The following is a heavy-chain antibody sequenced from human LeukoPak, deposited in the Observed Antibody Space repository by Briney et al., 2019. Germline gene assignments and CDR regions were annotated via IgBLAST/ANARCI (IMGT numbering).Heavy chain of an antibody. J-gene: IGHJ4*02. CDR3: ARGLRGRIAAALWDY. CDR2: IYYSGST. CDR1: GGSISSGGYY. D-gene: IGHD6-13*01. Sequence: SQTLSLTCTVSGGSISSGGYYWSWIRQHPGKGLEWTGYIYYSGSTYYNPSLKSRVTISVDTSKNQFSLKLSSVTAADTAVYYCARGLRGRIAAALWDYWGQGTLVTVSS. V-gene: IGHV4-31*03.